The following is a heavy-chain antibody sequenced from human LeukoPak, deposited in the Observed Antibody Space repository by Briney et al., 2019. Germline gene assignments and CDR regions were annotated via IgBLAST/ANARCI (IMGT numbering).Heavy chain of an antibody. Sequence: ASVKVSCKASRGTFTNYAISWVRQAPGQRLEWMGWISAYNGHTNYTQKLQGRVTMTTDTSTSTAYMELRSLRSDDTAVYFCVRDGHRLYDYYYYYMDVWGKGTTVTVSS. CDR1: RGTFTNYA. D-gene: IGHD2-2*02. CDR3: VRDGHRLYDYYYYYMDV. CDR2: ISAYNGHT. J-gene: IGHJ6*03. V-gene: IGHV1-18*01.